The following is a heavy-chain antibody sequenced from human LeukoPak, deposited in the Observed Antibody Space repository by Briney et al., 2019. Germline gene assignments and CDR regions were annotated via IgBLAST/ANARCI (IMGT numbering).Heavy chain of an antibody. CDR2: IYYSGST. CDR1: GGSISSYY. D-gene: IGHD3-10*01. J-gene: IGHJ3*02. CDR3: ARGYYGSGSYHPPIDI. Sequence: SETLSLTCTVSGGSISSYYWSWIRQPPGKGLEWIWYIYYSGSTNYNPSLKSRVTISVDTSKNQFSLKLSSVTAADTAEYYCARGYYGSGSYHPPIDIWGQGTMVTVSS. V-gene: IGHV4-59*01.